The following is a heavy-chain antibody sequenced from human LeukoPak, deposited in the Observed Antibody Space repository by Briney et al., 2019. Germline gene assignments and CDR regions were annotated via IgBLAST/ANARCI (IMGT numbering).Heavy chain of an antibody. CDR1: GFTFSSYS. CDR2: ISSSSSYI. Sequence: PGGSLRLSCAASGFTFSSYSMNWVRQAPGKGLEWVSSISSSSSYIYYADSVKGRFTISRDNAKNSLYLQMNSLRAEDAAVYYCARDFGQQLVPLWGQGTLVTVSS. J-gene: IGHJ4*02. D-gene: IGHD6-13*01. CDR3: ARDFGQQLVPL. V-gene: IGHV3-21*01.